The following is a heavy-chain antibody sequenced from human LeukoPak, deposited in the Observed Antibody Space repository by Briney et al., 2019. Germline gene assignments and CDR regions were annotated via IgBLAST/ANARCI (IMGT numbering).Heavy chain of an antibody. CDR1: GGSISSYY. CDR2: INHSGST. D-gene: IGHD3-10*01. J-gene: IGHJ4*02. V-gene: IGHV4-34*01. CDR3: ARGRWFGEPVDY. Sequence: PSETLSLTCTVSGGSISSYYWSWIRQPPGKGLEWIGEINHSGSTNYNPSLKSRVTISVDTSKNQFSLKLSSVTAADTAVYYCARGRWFGEPVDYWGQGTLVTVSS.